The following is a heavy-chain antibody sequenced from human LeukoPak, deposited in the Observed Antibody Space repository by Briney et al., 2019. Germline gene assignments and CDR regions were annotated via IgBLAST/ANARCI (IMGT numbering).Heavy chain of an antibody. CDR2: IIPIFGTA. CDR3: ARGGGYCSSTSCPEFDY. Sequence: GASVKVSCKASGGTFSIYAISWVRQAPGQGLEWMGGIIPIFGTANYAQKFQGRVTITADNSTSTAYMELSSLRSEDTAVYYCARGGGYCSSTSCPEFDYWGQGTLVTVSS. J-gene: IGHJ4*02. V-gene: IGHV1-69*06. CDR1: GGTFSIYA. D-gene: IGHD2-2*01.